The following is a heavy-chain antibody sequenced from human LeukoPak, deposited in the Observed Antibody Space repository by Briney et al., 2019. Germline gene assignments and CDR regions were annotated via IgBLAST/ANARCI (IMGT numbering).Heavy chain of an antibody. J-gene: IGHJ4*02. CDR1: GGSFSGYY. D-gene: IGHD5-18*01. V-gene: IGHV4-34*01. CDR3: ARVGTYSYGYDADY. CDR2: INHSGST. Sequence: SETLSLTCAVYGGSFSGYYWSWIRQPPGKGLEWIGEINHSGSTNYNPSLKSRVPISVDTSKNQFSLKLSSVTAADTAVYYCARVGTYSYGYDADYWGQGTLVTVSS.